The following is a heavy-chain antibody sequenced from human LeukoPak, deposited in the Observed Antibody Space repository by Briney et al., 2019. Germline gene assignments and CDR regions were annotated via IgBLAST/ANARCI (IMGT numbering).Heavy chain of an antibody. CDR1: GFTFGDYA. CDR3: TRDPEVGATYYYYGMDV. V-gene: IGHV3-49*04. D-gene: IGHD1-26*01. J-gene: IGHJ6*02. Sequence: GGSLRLSCTASGFTFGDYAMSWVRQAPGKGLEWVGFIRSKAYGGTTEYAASVKGRFTISRDDSKSIAYLQMNSLKTEDTAVYYCTRDPEVGATYYYYGMDVWGQGTTVTVSS. CDR2: IRSKAYGGTT.